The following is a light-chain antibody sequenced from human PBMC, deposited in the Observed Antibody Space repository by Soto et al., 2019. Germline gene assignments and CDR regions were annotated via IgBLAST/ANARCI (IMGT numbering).Light chain of an antibody. CDR1: QSVLYSSDNKNY. CDR3: QQYYSTPVS. J-gene: IGKJ2*01. CDR2: WAS. V-gene: IGKV4-1*01. Sequence: DIVMTQSPDSLAVSLGERATINCKSSQSVLYSSDNKNYLAWYQQKPGQPPKLLIYWASTRESGVPDRFSGSGSGTDFTLTISSLQAADVAVYYCQQYYSTPVSFGQGTKLAIK.